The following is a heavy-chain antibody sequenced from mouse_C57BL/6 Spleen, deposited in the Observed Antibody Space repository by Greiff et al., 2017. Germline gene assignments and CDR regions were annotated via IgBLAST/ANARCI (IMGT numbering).Heavy chain of an antibody. J-gene: IGHJ4*01. V-gene: IGHV1-61*01. Sequence: VQLQQPGAELVRPGSSVKLSCKASGYTFTSYWMDWVKQRPGQGLEWIGNIYPSDSETHYNQKFKDKATLTVDKSSSTAYMQLSSLTSEDSAVYYCARGYYSNSYAMDYWGQGTSVTVSS. CDR1: GYTFTSYW. D-gene: IGHD2-5*01. CDR2: IYPSDSET. CDR3: ARGYYSNSYAMDY.